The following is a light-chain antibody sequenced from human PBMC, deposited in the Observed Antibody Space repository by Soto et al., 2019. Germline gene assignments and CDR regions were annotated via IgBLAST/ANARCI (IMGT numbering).Light chain of an antibody. CDR1: QSVRSGY. Sequence: TQSPSSLSLSPGERATLSCRASQSVRSGYFAWYQQKPGQAPRLLIVGASSRATGIPDRFSGGGSGTDFTLTISRLEPEDFALYYCHQYGNSPLTFGGGTTVEIK. V-gene: IGKV3-20*01. CDR2: GAS. CDR3: HQYGNSPLT. J-gene: IGKJ4*01.